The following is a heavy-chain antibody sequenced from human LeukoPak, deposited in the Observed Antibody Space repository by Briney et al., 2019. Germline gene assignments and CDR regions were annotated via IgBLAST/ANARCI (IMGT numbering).Heavy chain of an antibody. CDR2: ISWDGGST. J-gene: IGHJ6*02. Sequence: GGSLRLSCAASGFTFDDYTMPWVRQAPGKGLEWVSLISWDGGSTYYADSVKGRFTISRDDSKNSLYLQMNSLRTEDTALYYCAKTATTVTNYYGMDVWGQGTTVTVSS. V-gene: IGHV3-43*01. D-gene: IGHD4-17*01. CDR1: GFTFDDYT. CDR3: AKTATTVTNYYGMDV.